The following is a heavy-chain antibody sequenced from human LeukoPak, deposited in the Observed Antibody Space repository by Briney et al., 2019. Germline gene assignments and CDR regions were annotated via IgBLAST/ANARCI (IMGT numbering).Heavy chain of an antibody. J-gene: IGHJ5*02. V-gene: IGHV1-18*01. CDR1: GYTFTSYG. D-gene: IGHD2-2*01. Sequence: ASVKVSCKASGYTFTSYGIGWVRQAPGQGLEGMGWISSYNGNTNYAQKLQGRVTMTTDTSTSTAYMELRSLRSDDTAVYYCARNEEGYCSSTSCYGNWFDPWGQGTLVTVSS. CDR2: ISSYNGNT. CDR3: ARNEEGYCSSTSCYGNWFDP.